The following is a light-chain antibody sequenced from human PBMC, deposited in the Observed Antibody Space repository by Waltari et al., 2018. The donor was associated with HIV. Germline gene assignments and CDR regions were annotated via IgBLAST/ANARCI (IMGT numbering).Light chain of an antibody. CDR3: AAWDDSLNGYWV. Sequence: QSVLTQPPSVSGPPGQRVTIPCFGSSSNIGDNPVNWYQQLPGPAPKLLIYDTLRRPSGVPARFSGSQSGTSASLAISGLQSEDEADYYCAAWDDSLNGYWVFGGGTTLTVL. CDR1: SSNIGDNP. CDR2: DTL. J-gene: IGLJ3*02. V-gene: IGLV1-44*01.